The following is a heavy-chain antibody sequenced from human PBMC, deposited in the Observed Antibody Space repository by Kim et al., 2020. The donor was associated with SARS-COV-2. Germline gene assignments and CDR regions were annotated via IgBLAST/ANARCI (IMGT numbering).Heavy chain of an antibody. D-gene: IGHD3-10*01. Sequence: GGSLRLSCAASGFTFDDYAMHWVRQAPGKGLEWVSGISWNSGSIGYADSVKGRFTISRDNAKNSLYLQMNSLRAEDTALYYCAKADMVRGTLDYWGQGTLVTVSS. CDR3: AKADMVRGTLDY. V-gene: IGHV3-9*01. J-gene: IGHJ4*02. CDR1: GFTFDDYA. CDR2: ISWNSGSI.